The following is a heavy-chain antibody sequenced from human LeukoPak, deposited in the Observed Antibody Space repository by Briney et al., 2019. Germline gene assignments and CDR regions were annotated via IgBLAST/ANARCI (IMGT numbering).Heavy chain of an antibody. CDR1: GFTFSSYA. Sequence: GGSLRLSCAASGFTFSSYAMHWVRQAPGKGLEWVAVISYDGSNKYYADSVKGRFTISKDNSKNTLYLQMNSLRAEDTAVYYCARSLYGGNPTDLWGRGTLVTVSS. J-gene: IGHJ2*01. V-gene: IGHV3-30-3*01. D-gene: IGHD4-23*01. CDR3: ARSLYGGNPTDL. CDR2: ISYDGSNK.